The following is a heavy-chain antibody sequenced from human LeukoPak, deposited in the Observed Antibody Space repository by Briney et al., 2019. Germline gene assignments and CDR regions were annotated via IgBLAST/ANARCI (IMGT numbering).Heavy chain of an antibody. CDR3: ARQSGSYFEFDY. Sequence: ASVKVSCKASGYTFTSYDINWVRQAPGQGLEWMGWISAYNGNTNYAQKLQGRVTMTTDTSTSTAYMELRSLRSDDTAVYYCARQSGSYFEFDYWGQGTLVTVSS. CDR1: GYTFTSYD. J-gene: IGHJ4*02. V-gene: IGHV1-18*01. D-gene: IGHD1-26*01. CDR2: ISAYNGNT.